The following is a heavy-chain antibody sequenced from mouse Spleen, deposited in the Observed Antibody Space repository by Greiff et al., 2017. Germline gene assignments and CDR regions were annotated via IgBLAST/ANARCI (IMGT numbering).Heavy chain of an antibody. Sequence: VQLQQSGAELVKPGASVKISCKASGYAFSSYWMNWVKQRPGKGLEWIGQIYPGDGDTNYNGKFKGKATLTADKSSSTAYMQLSSLTSEDSAVYFCARNWDGEYWYFDVWGAGTTVTVSS. D-gene: IGHD4-1*01. V-gene: IGHV1-80*01. J-gene: IGHJ1*01. CDR2: IYPGDGDT. CDR3: ARNWDGEYWYFDV. CDR1: GYAFSSYW.